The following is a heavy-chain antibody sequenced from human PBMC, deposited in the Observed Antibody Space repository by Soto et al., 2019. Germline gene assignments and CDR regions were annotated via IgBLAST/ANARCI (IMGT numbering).Heavy chain of an antibody. CDR3: SCSYYTGSSGRFDY. J-gene: IGHJ4*02. Sequence: PSETLSLTCTVSGDSISSSGYYWSWIRQHPEKGLEWIGYIYYSGTTYYNPSLESRVTISADTSENQFSLKVNSVTVADSAVYYCSCSYYTGSSGRFDYWGQGTLVTVSS. CDR2: IYYSGTT. D-gene: IGHD3-10*01. CDR1: GDSISSSGYY. V-gene: IGHV4-31*03.